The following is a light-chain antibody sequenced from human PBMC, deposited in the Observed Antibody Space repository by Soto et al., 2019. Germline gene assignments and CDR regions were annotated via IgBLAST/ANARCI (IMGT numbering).Light chain of an antibody. CDR1: SSDVGGYNY. Sequence: QSALTQPASVSGSPGQSITISCTGTSSDVGGYNYVSWYPQHPGKAPKLMIYDVSNRPSGVSNRFSGSKSGNTASLTISRLQAEDEADYSCCSYAGTNTIYVFGTGTKVTVL. CDR2: DVS. V-gene: IGLV2-14*01. J-gene: IGLJ1*01. CDR3: CSYAGTNTIYV.